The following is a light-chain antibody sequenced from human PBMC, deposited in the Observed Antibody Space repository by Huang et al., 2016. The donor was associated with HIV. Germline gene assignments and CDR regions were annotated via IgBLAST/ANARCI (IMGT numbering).Light chain of an antibody. CDR2: GAS. V-gene: IGKV3-15*01. Sequence: IVMTQSPVTLSVSPGERAALSCRAGQSIKSNLAWYQQKHGQAPRRLIYGASTRATCVPARVSGSGAGTEFTLTINNLQSDDFAVYYCQQYDYWPPVTFGQGTKV. J-gene: IGKJ1*01. CDR1: QSIKSN. CDR3: QQYDYWPPVT.